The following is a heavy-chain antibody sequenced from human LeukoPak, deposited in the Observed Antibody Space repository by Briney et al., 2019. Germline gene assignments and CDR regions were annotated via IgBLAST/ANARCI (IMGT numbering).Heavy chain of an antibody. D-gene: IGHD5-12*01. V-gene: IGHV3-7*01. CDR1: GFTFSNAW. Sequence: GGSLRLSCAASGFTFSNAWMSWVRQAPGKGLEWVANINQDGSQKYSVDSVKGRFTISRDNAKNSVYLQMNSLRAEDTAVYYCASERGYSGYGDFDFWGQGTLVTVSS. CDR2: INQDGSQK. J-gene: IGHJ4*02. CDR3: ASERGYSGYGDFDF.